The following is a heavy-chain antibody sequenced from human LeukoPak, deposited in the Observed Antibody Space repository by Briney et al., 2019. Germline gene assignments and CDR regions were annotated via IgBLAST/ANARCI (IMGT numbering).Heavy chain of an antibody. CDR2: IYYSGST. CDR3: ARGSSSWYQLGAFDI. CDR1: GGSISSYY. D-gene: IGHD6-13*01. V-gene: IGHV4-59*01. Sequence: SETLSLTSTVSGGSISSYYWSWIRQPPGKGLEWIGYIYYSGSTNCNPSLKSRVTISVDTSKNQFSLKLSSVAAADTAVYYCARGSSSWYQLGAFDIWGQGTMVTVSS. J-gene: IGHJ3*02.